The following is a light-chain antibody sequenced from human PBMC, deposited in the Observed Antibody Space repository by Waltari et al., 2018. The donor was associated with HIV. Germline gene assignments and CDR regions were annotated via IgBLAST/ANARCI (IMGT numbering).Light chain of an antibody. CDR2: EGI. V-gene: IGLV2-23*01. J-gene: IGLJ3*02. Sequence: QSALTQPASVSGSPGQSITIPCTGSSSDVGSYNLFSWYQQHPGKAPKLMIYEGIKRPSGVSNRFSGSKSGNTASLTISGLQAEDEADYYCCSYAGSSNWVFGGGTKLTVL. CDR3: CSYAGSSNWV. CDR1: SSDVGSYNL.